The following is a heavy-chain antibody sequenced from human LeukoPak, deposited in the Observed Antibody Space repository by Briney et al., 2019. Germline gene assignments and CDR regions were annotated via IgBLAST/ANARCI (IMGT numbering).Heavy chain of an antibody. Sequence: SETLSLTCTVSGGSISSNSYYWGWIRQPPGKGLEWIGNIYYSGTTYYTPSLKSRVTMSVDTSKNQFSLKLSSVTAADTAVYYCASSSYYYDSSGYYYTADYWGQGTLVSVSS. D-gene: IGHD3-22*01. CDR3: ASSSYYYDSSGYYYTADY. V-gene: IGHV4-39*07. CDR1: GGSISSNSYY. J-gene: IGHJ4*02. CDR2: IYYSGTT.